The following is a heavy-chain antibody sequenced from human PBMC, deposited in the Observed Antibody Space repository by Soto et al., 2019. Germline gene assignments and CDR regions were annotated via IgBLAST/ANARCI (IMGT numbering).Heavy chain of an antibody. D-gene: IGHD6-13*01. CDR2: IKSKTDGGTT. V-gene: IGHV3-15*01. CDR1: GFTFSNAW. Sequence: EVQLVESGGGLVQPGGSLRLSCAASGFTFSNAWMSWVRQAPGKGLEWVGRIKSKTDGGTTDYAAPVKGRFTISRDDSKNTLYLQMNSLKTEDTAVYYCTTDFKQQLGYYYYYYMDVWGKGTTVTVSS. J-gene: IGHJ6*03. CDR3: TTDFKQQLGYYYYYYMDV.